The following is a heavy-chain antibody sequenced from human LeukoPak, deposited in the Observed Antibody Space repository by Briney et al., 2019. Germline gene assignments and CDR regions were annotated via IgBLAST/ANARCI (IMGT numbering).Heavy chain of an antibody. CDR2: ILHDGSVN. Sequence: GGSLRLSCAASGFTFSTSWMHWVRQAPGKGLVWVSVILHDGSVNYYADSVQGRLTISRDTSKNTLYLQMNSLRHEDTAVYYCAKVGVSSRWSHYFDYWGQGTLVTVSS. V-gene: IGHV3-30*18. D-gene: IGHD6-13*01. J-gene: IGHJ4*02. CDR3: AKVGVSSRWSHYFDY. CDR1: GFTFSTSW.